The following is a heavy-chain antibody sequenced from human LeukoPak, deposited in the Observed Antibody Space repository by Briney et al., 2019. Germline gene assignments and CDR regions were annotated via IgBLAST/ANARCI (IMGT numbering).Heavy chain of an antibody. CDR1: GFTFSSYS. CDR3: ARARYCSSYSCYKDY. D-gene: IGHD2-2*02. V-gene: IGHV3-48*04. Sequence: GGSLRLSCAASGFTFSSYSMNWVRQAPGKGLEWVSYISSSSSTIYYADSVKGRFTIFRDNAKNSLYLQMNNLRAEDTAVYYCARARYCSSYSCYKDYWGQGTLVTVSS. J-gene: IGHJ4*02. CDR2: ISSSSSTI.